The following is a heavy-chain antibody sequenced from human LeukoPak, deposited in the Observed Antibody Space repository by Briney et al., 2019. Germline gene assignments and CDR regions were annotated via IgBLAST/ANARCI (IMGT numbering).Heavy chain of an antibody. Sequence: GGSLRLSCAASGFTFSSFGMNWVRQAPGKGLEWVSYISDSSSLTYCADSVKGRFTISRDNAKNSLSLQLNSLRDEDTAVYFCAKVIRGGYGMDVWGQGTTVTVSS. CDR3: AKVIRGGYGMDV. V-gene: IGHV3-48*02. D-gene: IGHD3-10*01. CDR1: GFTFSSFG. J-gene: IGHJ6*02. CDR2: ISDSSSLT.